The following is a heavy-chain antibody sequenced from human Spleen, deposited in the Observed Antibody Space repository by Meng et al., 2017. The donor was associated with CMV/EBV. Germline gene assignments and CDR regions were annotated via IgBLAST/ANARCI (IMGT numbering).Heavy chain of an antibody. CDR2: IKRKTDGGTT. D-gene: IGHD3-16*01. Sequence: GESLKISCAASGFTFSSYSMNWVRQAPGKGLEWVGRIKRKTDGGTTDYAAPVKGRFIISRDDSKNTLYLQMNSLKTEDTAIYYCARDWGEEEGAFDIWGQGTMVTVSS. CDR1: GFTFSSYS. CDR3: ARDWGEEEGAFDI. V-gene: IGHV3-15*01. J-gene: IGHJ3*02.